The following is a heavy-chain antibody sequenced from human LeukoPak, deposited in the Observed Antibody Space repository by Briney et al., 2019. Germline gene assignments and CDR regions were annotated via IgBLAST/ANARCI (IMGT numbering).Heavy chain of an antibody. J-gene: IGHJ4*02. Sequence: GGSLRLSCAASGFVFSDYWMHWVRQAPGKGLEWLANINQDGSETYYVDSVKGRFLISRDNARNSVYLQMTGLRAEDTAVYYCARRFFQNWGQGFLVTVSS. CDR2: INQDGSET. CDR3: ARRFFQN. V-gene: IGHV3-7*01. CDR1: GFVFSDYW. D-gene: IGHD2/OR15-2a*01.